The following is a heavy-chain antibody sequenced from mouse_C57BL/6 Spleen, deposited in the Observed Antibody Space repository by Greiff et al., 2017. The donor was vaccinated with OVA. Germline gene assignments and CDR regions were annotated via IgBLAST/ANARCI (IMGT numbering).Heavy chain of an antibody. CDR1: GFTFSDYG. J-gene: IGHJ1*03. CDR2: ISSGSSTI. Sequence: EVKLMESGGGLVKPGGSLKLSCAASGFTFSDYGMHWVRQAPEKGLEWVAYISSGSSTIYYADTVKGRFTISRDNAKNTLFLQMTSLRSEDTAMYYCARGGPYYGSSYWYFDVWGTGTTVTVSS. V-gene: IGHV5-17*01. D-gene: IGHD1-1*01. CDR3: ARGGPYYGSSYWYFDV.